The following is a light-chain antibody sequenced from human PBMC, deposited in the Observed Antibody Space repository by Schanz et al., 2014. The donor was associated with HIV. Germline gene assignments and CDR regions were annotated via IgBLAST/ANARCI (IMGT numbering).Light chain of an antibody. CDR3: AAWDDGLNGWV. J-gene: IGLJ3*02. CDR1: SSNIATNA. CDR2: ATY. Sequence: QSVLTQPPSASGTPGQRVTLSCSASSSNIATNAVNWYQQFPGTAPKLLIYATYNRPSGVPDRFSGSNSGTSASLAISGLQSEDEADYYCAAWDDGLNGWVFAGGTNLTVL. V-gene: IGLV1-44*01.